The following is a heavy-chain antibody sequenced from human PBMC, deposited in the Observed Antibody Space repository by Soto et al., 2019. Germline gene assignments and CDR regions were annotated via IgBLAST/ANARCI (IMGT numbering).Heavy chain of an antibody. CDR2: SSNSGTYT. D-gene: IGHD3-10*02. J-gene: IGHJ4*02. CDR1: GFRFSDYY. V-gene: IGHV3-11*06. Sequence: VGSLRLSCEASGFRFSDYYMSWIRQAPGKGLEWLSYSSNSGTYTRYADSVKGRFSISRDNAKNSLYLQISSLRGEDTAIYYCARSGDDYNVLDFWGKGTPVTVSS. CDR3: ARSGDDYNVLDF.